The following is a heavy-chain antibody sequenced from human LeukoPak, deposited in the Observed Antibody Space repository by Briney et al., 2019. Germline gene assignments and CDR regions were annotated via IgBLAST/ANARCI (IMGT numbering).Heavy chain of an antibody. Sequence: SETLSLTCTVSGGSISSYDWSWIRQPAGKGLEWIGRIYTNGSTNYNPSLKSRVTMSVDTSKNQFSLKLSSVTAADTAVYYCARVIRSSSYLEWVGCYFFDYWGQGTLVTVSS. CDR3: ARVIRSSSYLEWVGCYFFDY. D-gene: IGHD6-13*01. J-gene: IGHJ4*02. V-gene: IGHV4-4*07. CDR1: GGSISSYD. CDR2: IYTNGST.